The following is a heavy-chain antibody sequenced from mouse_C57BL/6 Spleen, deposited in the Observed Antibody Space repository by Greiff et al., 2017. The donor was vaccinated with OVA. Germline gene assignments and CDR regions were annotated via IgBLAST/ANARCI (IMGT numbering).Heavy chain of an antibody. CDR1: GYTFTSYW. D-gene: IGHD2-3*01. CDR2: IDPSDSYT. Sequence: QVQLQQPGAELVMPGASVKLSCKASGYTFTSYWMHWVKQRPGQGLEWIGEIDPSDSYTNYNQKFKGKSTLTVDKSSSPADMQLSSLTSEDSAVYSCERGEGDGYYEAWFAYWGQGTLVTVSA. CDR3: ERGEGDGYYEAWFAY. J-gene: IGHJ3*01. V-gene: IGHV1-69*01.